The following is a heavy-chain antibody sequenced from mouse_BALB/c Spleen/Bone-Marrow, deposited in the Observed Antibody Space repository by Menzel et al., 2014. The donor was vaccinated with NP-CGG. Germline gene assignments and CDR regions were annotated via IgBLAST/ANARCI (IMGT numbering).Heavy chain of an antibody. CDR1: GYAFSTYW. V-gene: IGHV1-80*01. J-gene: IGHJ2*01. CDR3: ARGGISVDY. Sequence: VQLQQSGAELVRPGSSVKISCKSSGYAFSTYWINWVKQRPGQGLEWIGQIYPGDGDTDFNGKFKGKATLTADRSSNTAYMEFSSLISEDSAVYFCARGGISVDYWGQGTTLTVSS. CDR2: IYPGDGDT.